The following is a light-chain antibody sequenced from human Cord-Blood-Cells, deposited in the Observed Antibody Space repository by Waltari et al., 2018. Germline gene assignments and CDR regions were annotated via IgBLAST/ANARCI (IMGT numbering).Light chain of an antibody. Sequence: DIQMTPSPSSLSPSVGDRVPIPCRSSQSISSYLNWYQQKPGKAPKLLIYAASSLQSGVPSRFSGSGSGTDFTLTISSLQPEDFATYYCQQSYSTPTFGQGTKLEIK. CDR3: QQSYSTPT. V-gene: IGKV1-39*01. J-gene: IGKJ2*01. CDR2: AAS. CDR1: QSISSY.